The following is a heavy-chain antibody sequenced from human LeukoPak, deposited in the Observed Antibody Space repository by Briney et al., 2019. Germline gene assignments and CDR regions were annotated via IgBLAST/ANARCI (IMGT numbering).Heavy chain of an antibody. CDR2: INHSGST. CDR3: ARDPTTVVTVPYYFDD. CDR1: GGSFIGYH. D-gene: IGHD4-23*01. Sequence: SETLSLTCAVSGGSFIGYHWNWIRQPPGKGLEWIGEINHSGSTNYNPSLKSRVTISVDTSKSQFPLKLKSVTAADTAVYYCARDPTTVVTVPYYFDDWGQGTLVTVSS. V-gene: IGHV4-34*01. J-gene: IGHJ4*02.